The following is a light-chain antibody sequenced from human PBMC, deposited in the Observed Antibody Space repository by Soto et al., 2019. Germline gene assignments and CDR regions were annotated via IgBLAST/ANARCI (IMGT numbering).Light chain of an antibody. CDR3: QQCSRGPLT. CDR2: EXS. V-gene: IGKV1-12*01. Sequence: DILMTQSPSTVSSSRGDRVTITXRASQGIIMWLSWYQQISGXAPKXXXDEXSNLAGGVPSRLSGSGSATDFTLTISSLQSEYSADYYCQQCSRGPLTFGGGTKVDIK. CDR1: QGIIMW. J-gene: IGKJ4*02.